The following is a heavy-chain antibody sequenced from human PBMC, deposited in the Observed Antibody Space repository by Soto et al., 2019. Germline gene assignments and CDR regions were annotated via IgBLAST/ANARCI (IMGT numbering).Heavy chain of an antibody. CDR1: GFTFSDQY. CDR3: ARGTGLYCGGDCFPLDY. CDR2: ITSDGSNT. V-gene: IGHV3-64*01. Sequence: PGGSLRLSCAASGFTFSDQYMGWIRQAPGKGLEYVSGITSDGSNTYCANSLKGRFTVSRDNSKNTLYLQMGSLRPEDTAVYYCARGTGLYCGGDCFPLDYWGPGTLVTVSS. J-gene: IGHJ4*02. D-gene: IGHD2-21*02.